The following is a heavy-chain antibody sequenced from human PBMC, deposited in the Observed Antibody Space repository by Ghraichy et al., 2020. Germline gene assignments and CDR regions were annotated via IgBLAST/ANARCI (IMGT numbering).Heavy chain of an antibody. Sequence: SETLSLTCAVYGGSFSGYYWSWIRQPPGKGLEWIGEINHSGSTNYNPSLKSRVTISVDTSKNQFSLKLSSVTAADTAVYYCARGTITMVYFPYYYYYGMDVWGQGTTVTVSS. CDR3: ARGTITMVYFPYYYYYGMDV. J-gene: IGHJ6*02. D-gene: IGHD3-10*01. CDR1: GGSFSGYY. CDR2: INHSGST. V-gene: IGHV4-34*01.